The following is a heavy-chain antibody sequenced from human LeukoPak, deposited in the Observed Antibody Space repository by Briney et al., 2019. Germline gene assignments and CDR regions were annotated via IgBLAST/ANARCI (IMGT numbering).Heavy chain of an antibody. J-gene: IGHJ4*02. V-gene: IGHV3-66*01. D-gene: IGHD5-12*01. CDR2: IYSSGST. Sequence: GGSLILSCAAPGFTVSSNYMSWVRQAPGKGLEWVSVIYSSGSTYYADSVKGRFTISRDNSKNTLYLQMNSLRAEDTAVHYCARDRGHSGYDLYDYWGQGTLVTVSS. CDR3: ARDRGHSGYDLYDY. CDR1: GFTVSSNY.